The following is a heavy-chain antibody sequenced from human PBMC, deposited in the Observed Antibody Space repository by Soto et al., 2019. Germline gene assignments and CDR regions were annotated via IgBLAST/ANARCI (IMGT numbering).Heavy chain of an antibody. CDR1: DFILSNAW. CDR2: IKSKADGGTT. J-gene: IGHJ6*02. V-gene: IGHV3-15*07. Sequence: GGSLRLSCTASDFILSNAWMNWVRQAPGKGLEWVGRIKSKADGGTTDYAAPVKGRFTISRDDSENTLYLQMDSLKTEDTAVYYCTTDHCSSTSCYHDRMMYYYYGMDVWGQGTTVTVSS. CDR3: TTDHCSSTSCYHDRMMYYYYGMDV. D-gene: IGHD2-2*01.